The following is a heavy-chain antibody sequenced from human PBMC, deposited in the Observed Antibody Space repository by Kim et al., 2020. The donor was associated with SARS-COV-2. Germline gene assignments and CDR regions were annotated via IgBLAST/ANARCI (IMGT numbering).Heavy chain of an antibody. CDR3: ASNYYDSRGQWFDP. CDR2: IYYSGST. D-gene: IGHD3-22*01. CDR1: GGSISSGGYY. V-gene: IGHV4-31*03. J-gene: IGHJ5*02. Sequence: SETLSLTCTVSGGSISSGGYYWSWIRQHPGKGLEWIGYIYYSGSTYYNPSLKSRVTISVDTSKNQFSLKLSSVTAADTAMYYCASNYYDSRGQWFDPWGQGTLVTVSS.